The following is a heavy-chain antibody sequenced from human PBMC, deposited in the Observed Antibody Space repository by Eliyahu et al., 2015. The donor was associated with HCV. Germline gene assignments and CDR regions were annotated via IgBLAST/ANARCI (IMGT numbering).Heavy chain of an antibody. Sequence: QVQLVQSGAEVKKPGASVKVSCKASGYTFTGYYMPWVRXAPGQGLEWMGWINPNSGGTNYAQKFQGRVTMTRDTSISTAYMELSRLRSDDTAVYYCAREEVSAVAGRISPRWFDPWGQGTLVTVSS. CDR3: AREEVSAVAGRISPRWFDP. CDR1: GYTFTGYY. CDR2: INPNSGGT. V-gene: IGHV1-2*02. J-gene: IGHJ5*02. D-gene: IGHD6-19*01.